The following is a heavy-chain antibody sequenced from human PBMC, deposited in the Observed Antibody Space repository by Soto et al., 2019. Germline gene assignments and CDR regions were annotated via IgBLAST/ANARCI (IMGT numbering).Heavy chain of an antibody. J-gene: IGHJ4*02. Sequence: SVKVSGKASGGTFRGYAISLLRQAPVQVLEWMGEIIPMFGTSNYAQKFQGRVTITADESTSTAYMELSSLRSEDTAVYYCARGSCSSTSCYKEYYFDLWGQGTLVTVSS. V-gene: IGHV1-69*13. CDR1: GGTFRGYA. CDR3: ARGSCSSTSCYKEYYFDL. CDR2: IIPMFGTS. D-gene: IGHD2-2*02.